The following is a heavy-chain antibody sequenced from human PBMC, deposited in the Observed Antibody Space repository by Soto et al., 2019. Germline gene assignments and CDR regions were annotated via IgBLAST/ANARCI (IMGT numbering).Heavy chain of an antibody. Sequence: LSETLSLTCAVYGASLSDNYCNWLRQPPGKGLEWIGEINHSGNTNYNPSLRSRVTISIDTSKNQLSLNLRSVSAADTAVYYCERGRGEFDAWGQGTPVTVSS. D-gene: IGHD2-21*01. CDR3: ERGRGEFDA. V-gene: IGHV4-34*01. J-gene: IGHJ5*02. CDR1: GASLSDNY. CDR2: INHSGNT.